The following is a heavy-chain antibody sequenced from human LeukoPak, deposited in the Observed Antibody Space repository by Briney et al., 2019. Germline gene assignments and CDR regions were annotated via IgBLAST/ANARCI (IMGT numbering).Heavy chain of an antibody. D-gene: IGHD3-10*01. CDR1: GFTFGDYA. V-gene: IGHV3-49*04. Sequence: GGSLRLSCTASGFTFGDYAMSWVRQAPGKGLEWVGFIRSKAYGGTTEYAAPVKGRFTISRDDSKSIAYLQMNSLKTEDTAVYYCTRDYYGSGRPWILVLGYYFDYWGQGTLVTVSS. J-gene: IGHJ4*02. CDR3: TRDYYGSGRPWILVLGYYFDY. CDR2: IRSKAYGGTT.